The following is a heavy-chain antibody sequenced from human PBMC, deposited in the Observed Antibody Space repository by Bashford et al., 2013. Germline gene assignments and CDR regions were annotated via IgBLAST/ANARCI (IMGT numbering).Heavy chain of an antibody. CDR2: ISEKGNNDAT. J-gene: IGHJ3*02. CDR1: GFSFSTYS. Sequence: GSLRLSCAASGFSFSTYSMNWVRQTPGKGLEWLGRISEKGNNDATAYAASVIGRFTISRDDSKNTAFLQMDSLRAEDTAVYYCAKDRGLLWFRELAFDIWGQGTMVTVSS. D-gene: IGHD3-10*01. V-gene: IGHV3-73*01. CDR3: AKDRGLLWFRELAFDI.